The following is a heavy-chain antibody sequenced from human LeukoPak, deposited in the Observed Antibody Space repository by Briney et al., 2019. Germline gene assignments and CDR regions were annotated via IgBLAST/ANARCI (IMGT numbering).Heavy chain of an antibody. J-gene: IGHJ4*02. D-gene: IGHD2-15*01. Sequence: GGSLRLSCAASGFTFSANTMSWVGQTPGKGLEWFAAISGSNPGTYHATSVKGRFTIFRDNSKNALHLQMSGLRAEDTARYYGAKAPVGHCSGAFCYHFDSWGQGTLVTVSS. CDR2: ISGSNPGT. CDR1: GFTFSANT. CDR3: AKAPVGHCSGAFCYHFDS. V-gene: IGHV3-23*01.